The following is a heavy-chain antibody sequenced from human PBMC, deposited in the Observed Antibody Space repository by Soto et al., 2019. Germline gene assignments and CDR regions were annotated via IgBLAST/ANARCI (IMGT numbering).Heavy chain of an antibody. V-gene: IGHV4-34*02. D-gene: IGHD3-3*02. CDR2: INHSGGP. Sequence: QVQLQQWGAGLLKPSETLSLTCAVYGGSFSGYFWTWIRQAPGKGLEWIGEINHSGGPNYNSSLKSRVIISVDTSKKQFSLILSSVTAADTAVYYCARDRQYYHFWSGYQNEGPDGMDVWGQGTTVTVSS. J-gene: IGHJ6*02. CDR3: ARDRQYYHFWSGYQNEGPDGMDV. CDR1: GGSFSGYF.